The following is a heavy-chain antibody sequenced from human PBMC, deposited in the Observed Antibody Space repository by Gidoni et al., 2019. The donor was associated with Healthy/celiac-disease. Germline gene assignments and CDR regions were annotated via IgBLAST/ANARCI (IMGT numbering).Heavy chain of an antibody. D-gene: IGHD3-10*01. CDR1: GYSFTSYL. CDR2: IYPGDSDT. J-gene: IGHJ6*02. Sequence: EVQLVQSGAEVKKPGESLKISCKGSGYSFTSYLLGWVRQMPGKGLEWMGIIYPGDSDTRYSPSFQGQVTISADKSISTAYLQWSSLKASDTAMYYCARLGGTPYYYYGMDVWGQGTTVTVSS. CDR3: ARLGGTPYYYYGMDV. V-gene: IGHV5-51*01.